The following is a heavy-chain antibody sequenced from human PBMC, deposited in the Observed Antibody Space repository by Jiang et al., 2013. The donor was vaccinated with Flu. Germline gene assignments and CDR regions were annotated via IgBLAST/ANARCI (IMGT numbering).Heavy chain of an antibody. V-gene: IGHV1-18*01. J-gene: IGHJ3*02. Sequence: RQAPGQGLEWMGWISAYNGNTNYAQKLQGRVTMTTDTSTSTAYMELRSLRSDDTAVYYCARGPYGDYVYGDAFDIWGQGTMVTVSS. CDR3: ARGPYGDYVYGDAFDI. D-gene: IGHD4-17*01. CDR2: ISAYNGNT.